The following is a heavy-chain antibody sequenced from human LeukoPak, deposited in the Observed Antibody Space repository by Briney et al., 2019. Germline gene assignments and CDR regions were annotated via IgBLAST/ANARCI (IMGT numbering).Heavy chain of an antibody. CDR2: INRDDSTT. CDR1: GFMFSSYW. V-gene: IGHV3-74*01. D-gene: IGHD6-13*01. Sequence: PGGSLRLSCAASGFMFSSYWMHWVRQAPGEGLVWVSRINRDDSTTTYADSVKGRFTISRDNAKNTLYLQMNSLRAEDTAVYYCARDGTSSSGWYGTSYYYYYMDVWGTGTSVTVSS. J-gene: IGHJ6*03. CDR3: ARDGTSSSGWYGTSYYYYYMDV.